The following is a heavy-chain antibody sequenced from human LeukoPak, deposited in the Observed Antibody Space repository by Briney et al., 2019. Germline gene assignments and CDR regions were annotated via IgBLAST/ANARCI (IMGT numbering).Heavy chain of an antibody. Sequence: SETLSLTCTVSGGSISSSSYYWGWIRQPPGKGLEWIGSIYYSGSTYYNPSLKSRVTISVDTSKNQFSLKLSSMTAADTAVYYCARDYGRVPAAHFGYWGQGTLVTVSS. V-gene: IGHV4-39*07. D-gene: IGHD2-2*01. CDR3: ARDYGRVPAAHFGY. J-gene: IGHJ4*02. CDR1: GGSISSSSYY. CDR2: IYYSGST.